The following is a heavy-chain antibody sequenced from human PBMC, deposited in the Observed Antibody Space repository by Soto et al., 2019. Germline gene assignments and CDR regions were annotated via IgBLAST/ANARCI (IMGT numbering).Heavy chain of an antibody. J-gene: IGHJ5*02. Sequence: PGGSLRLSCAASGFTFSDYYMSWIRQAPGKGLEWISYISSSGSTIFYADSVKGRFTISRDNAKNSLYLQMNSLRAEDTAVYYCARTPCNWNEGFDPWGQGTLVTVSS. CDR3: ARTPCNWNEGFDP. CDR2: ISSSGSTI. D-gene: IGHD1-20*01. V-gene: IGHV3-11*01. CDR1: GFTFSDYY.